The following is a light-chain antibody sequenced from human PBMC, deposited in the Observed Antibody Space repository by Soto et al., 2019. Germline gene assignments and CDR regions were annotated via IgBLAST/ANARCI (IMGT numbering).Light chain of an antibody. Sequence: EIVMTQSPATLSVSPGERATLSCRASQSVSSNLAWYQQKPGQAPRLLIYGAATRATGIPARFSGSGSGTEFTLTISSRPSEDFAVYYCQQYHNWPPHTFGQGTKLEIK. CDR1: QSVSSN. CDR2: GAA. CDR3: QQYHNWPPHT. V-gene: IGKV3-15*01. J-gene: IGKJ2*01.